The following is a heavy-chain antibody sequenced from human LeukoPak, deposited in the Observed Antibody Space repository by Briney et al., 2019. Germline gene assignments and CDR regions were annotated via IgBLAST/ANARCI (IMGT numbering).Heavy chain of an antibody. CDR1: GGTFSSYA. Sequence: GASVKVSCKASGGTFSSYAISWVRQAPGQGLEWMGRIIPILGIANYAQKFQGRVTITADKSTSTAYMELSSLRSEDTAVYYCAREPRQGAFDIWGQGTMVTVSS. CDR3: AREPRQGAFDI. CDR2: IIPILGIA. V-gene: IGHV1-69*04. J-gene: IGHJ3*02.